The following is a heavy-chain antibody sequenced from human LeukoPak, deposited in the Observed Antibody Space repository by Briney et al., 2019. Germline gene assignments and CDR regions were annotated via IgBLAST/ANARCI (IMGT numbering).Heavy chain of an antibody. CDR2: IYYSGST. CDR1: GGSISCYY. CDR3: ARDRLERRTSYYGMDV. Sequence: SETLSLTCTVPGGSISCYYCSWIRQPPGKGLEWIGYIYYSGSTNYNPSLKSRVTISVDTSKNQFSLKLSSVTAADTAVYYCARDRLERRTSYYGMDVWGQGTTVTVSS. J-gene: IGHJ6*02. V-gene: IGHV4-59*01. D-gene: IGHD1-1*01.